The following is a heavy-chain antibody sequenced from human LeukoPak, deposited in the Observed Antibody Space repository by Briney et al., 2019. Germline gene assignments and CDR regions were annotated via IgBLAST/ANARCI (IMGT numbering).Heavy chain of an antibody. CDR2: ISYDGSNK. V-gene: IGHV3-30*18. CDR1: GFTFSNYV. D-gene: IGHD2-2*01. Sequence: PGGSLRLSCAASGFTFSNYVMSWVRQAPGKGLEWVAVISYDGSNKYYADSVKGRFTISRDNSKNTLYLQMNSLRAEDTAVYYCAKERLGYCSTTSCYYYYYGMDVWGQGTTVTVSS. CDR3: AKERLGYCSTTSCYYYYYGMDV. J-gene: IGHJ6*02.